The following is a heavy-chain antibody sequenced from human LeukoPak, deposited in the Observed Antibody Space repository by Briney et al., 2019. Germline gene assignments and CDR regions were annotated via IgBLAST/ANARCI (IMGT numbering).Heavy chain of an antibody. CDR2: MNPNSGNT. CDR1: GYTFTSYD. CDR3: AGGGYARQLLYYYYYGKDV. D-gene: IGHD2-2*01. V-gene: IGHV1-8*01. J-gene: IGHJ6*02. Sequence: ASLKVSSKASGYTFTSYDLNWGPQGTGEGVGWRGWMNPNSGNTGYAQKFQGRVTMTRNTSISTAYMELSSLRSEDTAVYYWAGGGYARQLLYYYYYGKDVWGQGTTVTVSS.